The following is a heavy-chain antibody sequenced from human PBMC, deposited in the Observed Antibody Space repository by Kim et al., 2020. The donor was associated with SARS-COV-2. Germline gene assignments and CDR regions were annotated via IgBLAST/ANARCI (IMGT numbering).Heavy chain of an antibody. CDR3: ARSSSGSTGPFDY. CDR1: GYRFSRFW. Sequence: GESLKISCKASGYRFSRFWIGWVRQMPGKGLEWMGIIYPGDSDTRYSPSFEGQVTISADTSTTNAYLQWSSLKASDTAMYYCARSSSGSTGPFDYWGQGTPVTVSS. J-gene: IGHJ4*02. D-gene: IGHD1-26*01. V-gene: IGHV5-51*01. CDR2: IYPGDSDT.